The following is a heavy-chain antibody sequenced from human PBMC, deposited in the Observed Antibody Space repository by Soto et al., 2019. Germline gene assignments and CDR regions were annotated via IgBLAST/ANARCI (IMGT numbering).Heavy chain of an antibody. CDR3: ARGYYDSSGYYHFDY. D-gene: IGHD3-22*01. V-gene: IGHV4-30-4*01. Sequence: SETLSLTCTVSGGSISSGDYYWSWIRQPPGKGLEWIGYIYYSGSTYYNPSLKSRVTISVDTSKNQFSLKLSSVTAADTAVYYCARGYYDSSGYYHFDYWGQGTLVTVSS. J-gene: IGHJ4*02. CDR1: GGSISSGDYY. CDR2: IYYSGST.